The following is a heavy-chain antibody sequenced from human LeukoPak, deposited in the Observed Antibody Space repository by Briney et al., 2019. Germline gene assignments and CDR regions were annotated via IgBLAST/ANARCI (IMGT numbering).Heavy chain of an antibody. CDR2: IWYDGNNK. Sequence: PGRSLGLSCAASGFAFKSYGMHWVRQAPGKGLEWVAVIWYDGNNKYYADSVKGRFTISRDNSNNTLYLQMNSLRVEDTAVYYCAKVITTSYPGSGSYPEFWGPGTLVTVSS. CDR3: AKVITTSYPGSGSYPEF. CDR1: GFAFKSYG. V-gene: IGHV3-33*06. D-gene: IGHD3-10*01. J-gene: IGHJ4*02.